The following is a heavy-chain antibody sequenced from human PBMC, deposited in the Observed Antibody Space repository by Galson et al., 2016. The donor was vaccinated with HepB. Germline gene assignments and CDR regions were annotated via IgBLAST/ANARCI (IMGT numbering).Heavy chain of an antibody. V-gene: IGHV3-30*18. J-gene: IGHJ5*02. CDR3: GKGGTGIAVPVDP. CDR2: TSSDGSND. CDR1: GVIFSDHA. Sequence: SLRLSCAISGVIFSDHAMHWVRQAPGQGLEWVAVTSSDGSNDYYVDSVKGRFAISRDNSKNTLYLEMNSLRGEDTAVYYCGKGGTGIAVPVDPWGQGTLVTVSS. D-gene: IGHD1-1*01.